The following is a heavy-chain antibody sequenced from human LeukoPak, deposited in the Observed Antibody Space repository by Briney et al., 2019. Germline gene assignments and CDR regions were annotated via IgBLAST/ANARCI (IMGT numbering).Heavy chain of an antibody. CDR2: ISASGGST. V-gene: IGHV3-23*01. J-gene: IGHJ4*02. D-gene: IGHD2-2*01. CDR3: AKGPTRQGYCSTTSCRDYYFDY. Sequence: GGSLRLSCAASGFTFSNYAMTWVRQAPGKGLEWVSAISASGGSTYYADSVKGRFTISRDNSKDTLYLQMNSLSAEDTALYYCAKGPTRQGYCSTTSCRDYYFDYWGQGTLVTVSS. CDR1: GFTFSNYA.